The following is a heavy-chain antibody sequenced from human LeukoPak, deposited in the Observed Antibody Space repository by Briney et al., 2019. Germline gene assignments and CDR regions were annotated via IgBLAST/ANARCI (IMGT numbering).Heavy chain of an antibody. CDR3: APKPAGTPDY. D-gene: IGHD6-19*01. Sequence: GGSLRLSCAASGFIFSNCAMSWVRQAPGKGLEWVSVFTTGANYTYYADSVKGRFTISRDNSKNTLYLQMNSLRAEDTAVYYRAPKPAGTPDYWGQGTLVTVSS. CDR2: FTTGANYT. V-gene: IGHV3-23*03. CDR1: GFIFSNCA. J-gene: IGHJ4*02.